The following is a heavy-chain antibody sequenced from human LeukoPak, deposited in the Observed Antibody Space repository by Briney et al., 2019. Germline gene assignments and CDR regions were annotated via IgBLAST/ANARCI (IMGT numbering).Heavy chain of an antibody. J-gene: IGHJ4*02. D-gene: IGHD6-19*01. CDR3: ARDKQWLTPGDFDY. Sequence: GGPLRLSCAASGFTFSSYSMNWVRQAPGKGLEWVSSISSSSSYIYYADSVKGRFTISRDNAKNSLYLQMNSLRAEDTAVYYCARDKQWLTPGDFDYWGQGTLVTVSS. V-gene: IGHV3-21*01. CDR1: GFTFSSYS. CDR2: ISSSSSYI.